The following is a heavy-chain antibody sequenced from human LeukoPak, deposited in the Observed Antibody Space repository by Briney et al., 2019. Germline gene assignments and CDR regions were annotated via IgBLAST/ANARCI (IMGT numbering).Heavy chain of an antibody. CDR3: AGDPNLFCSSTSCYNWFDP. CDR2: INHSGST. Sequence: SETLSLTCAVYGGSFSGYYWSWIRQPPGKGLEWIGEINHSGSTNYNPSLKSRVTISVDTSKNQFSLKLSSVTAADTAVYYCAGDPNLFCSSTSCYNWFDPWGQGTLVTVSS. V-gene: IGHV4-34*01. J-gene: IGHJ5*02. D-gene: IGHD2-2*01. CDR1: GGSFSGYY.